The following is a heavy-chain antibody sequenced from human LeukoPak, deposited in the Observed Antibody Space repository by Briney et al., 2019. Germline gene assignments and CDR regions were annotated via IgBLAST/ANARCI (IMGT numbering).Heavy chain of an antibody. V-gene: IGHV1-2*02. CDR1: GYTFTGYY. CDR2: INPNSGGT. CDR3: ARDSVGYSRFGYFDY. D-gene: IGHD6-13*01. Sequence: GASVKVSCKASGYTFTGYYMHWVRQAPGQGLEWMGWINPNSGGTNYAQKFQGRVTMTRDTSISTAYMELSRLRSDDTAVYYCARDSVGYSRFGYFDYWGQGTLVTVSS. J-gene: IGHJ4*02.